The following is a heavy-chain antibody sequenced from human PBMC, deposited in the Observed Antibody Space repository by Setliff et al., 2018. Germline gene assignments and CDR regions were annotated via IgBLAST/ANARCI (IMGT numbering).Heavy chain of an antibody. Sequence: TLSLTCTVSGGSISTTDYYWGWIRRPPGKGLEWIGCVYCSGNTYYSPSLKSRVTMFVDTSKNQFSLMLYSVTAADTAIYYCARYDSSGYSENYYFDYWGQGTLVTVSS. CDR3: ARYDSSGYSENYYFDY. CDR1: GGSISTTDYY. D-gene: IGHD3-22*01. J-gene: IGHJ4*02. CDR2: VYCSGNT. V-gene: IGHV4-39*07.